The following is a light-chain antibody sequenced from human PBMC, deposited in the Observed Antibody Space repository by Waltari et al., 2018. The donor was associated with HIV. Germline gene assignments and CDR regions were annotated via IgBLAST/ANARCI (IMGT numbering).Light chain of an antibody. CDR1: KNVNRDY. CDR3: QQFDDWEYT. CDR2: GTS. Sequence: TQSPGSLSLSPGDSVSLSCRASKNVNRDYLAWYQQRRGQPPTLLVSGTSVRAPGVPDRFSGSGSGTVFPLTINRLEPEDFTTYLCQQFDDWEYTFGQGTHL. V-gene: IGKV3-20*01. J-gene: IGKJ2*01.